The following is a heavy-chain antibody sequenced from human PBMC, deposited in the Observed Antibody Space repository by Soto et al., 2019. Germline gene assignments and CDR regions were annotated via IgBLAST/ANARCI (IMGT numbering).Heavy chain of an antibody. D-gene: IGHD6-13*01. CDR3: ARDRIAAAGSHYYYGMDV. CDR1: GGTFSSYA. Sequence: SVKVSCKASGGTFSSYAISWVRQAPGQGLEWMGGIIPIFGTANYAQKFQGRVTITADESTSTAYMELSSLRSEDTAVYYCARDRIAAAGSHYYYGMDVWGQGTTVTV. J-gene: IGHJ6*02. CDR2: IIPIFGTA. V-gene: IGHV1-69*13.